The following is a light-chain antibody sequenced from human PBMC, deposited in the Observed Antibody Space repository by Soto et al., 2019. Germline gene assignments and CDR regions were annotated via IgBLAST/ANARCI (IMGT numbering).Light chain of an antibody. J-gene: IGKJ5*01. Sequence: EIVLTQSPATLSLSPGERATLSCRASQSVSSYLAWYQQKPGQAPRLLIYDASNRATGIPARFSASASGTDFTLPISRLEHEDFAVHYCQQRSHWPPITFGQGTRLEIK. CDR3: QQRSHWPPIT. V-gene: IGKV3-11*01. CDR1: QSVSSY. CDR2: DAS.